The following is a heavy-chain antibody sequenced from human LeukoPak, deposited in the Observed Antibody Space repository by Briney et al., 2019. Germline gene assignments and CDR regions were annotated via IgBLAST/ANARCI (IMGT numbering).Heavy chain of an antibody. D-gene: IGHD3-22*01. J-gene: IGHJ4*02. CDR1: GFTASSNY. Sequence: GGSLRLSCAASGFTASSNYMSWVRQAPGKGLEWVSVIYSGGSTYYADSVKGRFTISRDNSKNTLYLQMNSLRAEDTAVYYCAREVPYYYDSSGYYDGWGQGTLVTVSS. CDR2: IYSGGST. V-gene: IGHV3-53*01. CDR3: AREVPYYYDSSGYYDG.